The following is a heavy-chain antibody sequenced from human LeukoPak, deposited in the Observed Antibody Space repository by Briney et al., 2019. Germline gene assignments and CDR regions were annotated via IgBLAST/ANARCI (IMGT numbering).Heavy chain of an antibody. V-gene: IGHV3-23*01. Sequence: GGSLRLSCTASGFTFRNYGMSWVRQAPGKGLEWVSGLSDAGVRIFYADSVRGRFTVSRDNSKNTLYLQMDSLRAEDTAVYYCARDLGYCTNGVCHTRFDYWGQGTLVAVSS. J-gene: IGHJ4*02. CDR2: LSDAGVRI. CDR3: ARDLGYCTNGVCHTRFDY. D-gene: IGHD2-8*01. CDR1: GFTFRNYG.